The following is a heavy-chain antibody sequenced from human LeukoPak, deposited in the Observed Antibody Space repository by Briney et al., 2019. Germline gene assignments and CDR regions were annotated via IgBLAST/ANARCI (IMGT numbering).Heavy chain of an antibody. D-gene: IGHD3-16*01. V-gene: IGHV3-30-3*01. CDR2: ISYDGSNK. CDR3: AKSEFGYFDY. CDR1: GFTFSSYA. J-gene: IGHJ4*02. Sequence: GSLRLSCAASGFTFSSYAMHWVRQAPGKGLEWVAVISYDGSNKYYADSVKGRFTISRDNSKSTLYLQMNSLRAEDTAVYYCAKSEFGYFDYWGQGTLVTVSS.